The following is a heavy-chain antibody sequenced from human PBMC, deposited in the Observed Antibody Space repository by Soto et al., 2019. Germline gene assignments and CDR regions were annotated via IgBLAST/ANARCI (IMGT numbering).Heavy chain of an antibody. D-gene: IGHD6-13*01. V-gene: IGHV1-46*01. CDR2: INPASGST. J-gene: IGHJ4*02. Sequence: QVQLVQSGAEVKKPGASVKVSCRTSGYTFTRYYIHWVRQAPGQGLEWLAIINPASGSTNYAQDFQGRVTLPMDTSTTTVYMELSGLRAEDTAIFYCARDLAAGDHWGQGTLVTVSS. CDR3: ARDLAAGDH. CDR1: GYTFTRYY.